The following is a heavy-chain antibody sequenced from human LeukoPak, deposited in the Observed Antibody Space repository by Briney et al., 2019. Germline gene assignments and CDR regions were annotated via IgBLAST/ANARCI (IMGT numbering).Heavy chain of an antibody. V-gene: IGHV3-30*04. CDR1: GFTFSSCA. Sequence: GGSLRLSCAASGFTFSSCAMHWVRQAPGKGLEWVAVISYDGNNKYYADSVKGRFSISRDNSKNTLYLQMSSLRAEDTAVYFCARDPKGGFSYGWGAFDIWGQGTMVIVSS. CDR3: ARDPKGGFSYGWGAFDI. CDR2: ISYDGNNK. D-gene: IGHD5-18*01. J-gene: IGHJ3*02.